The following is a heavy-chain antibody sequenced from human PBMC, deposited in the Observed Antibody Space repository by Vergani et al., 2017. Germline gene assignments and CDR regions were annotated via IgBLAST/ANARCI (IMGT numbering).Heavy chain of an antibody. CDR2: IIPIFGTA. CDR3: ASNTYYYDSSGYYYNKLDY. V-gene: IGHV1-69*01. CDR1: GGTFSSYA. D-gene: IGHD3-22*01. Sequence: QVQLVQSGAEVKKPGSSVKVSCKASGGTFSSYAISWVRQAPGQGLEWMGGIIPIFGTANYAQKFQGRVTITADEYTSTAYMELSSLRSEDTAVYYCASNTYYYDSSGYYYNKLDYWGQGTLVTVSS. J-gene: IGHJ4*02.